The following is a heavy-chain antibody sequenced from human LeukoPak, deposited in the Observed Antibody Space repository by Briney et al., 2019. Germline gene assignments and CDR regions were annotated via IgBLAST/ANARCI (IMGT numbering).Heavy chain of an antibody. D-gene: IGHD2-8*01. V-gene: IGHV1-18*01. CDR2: ISAYNGNT. J-gene: IGHJ5*02. Sequence: GASVKVSCKASGYTFTSYGISWVRQAPGQGLEWMGWISAYNGNTNYAQKLQGRVTITRNTSASTAYMELSSLRSEDTAVYYCARAPRGYCTNGVCYSSYNWFDPWGQGTLVTVSS. CDR3: ARAPRGYCTNGVCYSSYNWFDP. CDR1: GYTFTSYG.